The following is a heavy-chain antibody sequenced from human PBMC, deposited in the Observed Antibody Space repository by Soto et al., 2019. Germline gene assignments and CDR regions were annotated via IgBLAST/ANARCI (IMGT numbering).Heavy chain of an antibody. CDR3: VRRYDFWSGAFDI. J-gene: IGHJ3*02. CDR2: IYYSGST. Sequence: PSETLSLTCTVSGGSISSYYWSWIRQPPGKGLEWIGYIYYSGSTNYNPSLKSRVTISVDTSKNQFSLKLSSVTAADTAVYYCVRRYDFWSGAFDIWGQGTMVTVSS. D-gene: IGHD3-3*01. CDR1: GGSISSYY. V-gene: IGHV4-59*08.